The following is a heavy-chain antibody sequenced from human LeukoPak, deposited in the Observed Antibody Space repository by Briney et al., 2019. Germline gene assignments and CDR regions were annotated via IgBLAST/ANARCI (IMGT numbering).Heavy chain of an antibody. CDR1: GFTFDDYA. V-gene: IGHV3-9*01. CDR3: AKDIRRYGDYDAFDI. D-gene: IGHD4-17*01. J-gene: IGHJ3*02. CDR2: ISWNSGSI. Sequence: PGRSLRLSCAASGFTFDDYAMHWVRQAPGKGLEWVSGISWNSGSIGYADSVKGRFTISRDNAKNSLYLQMNSLRAEDTALYYCAKDIRRYGDYDAFDIWGQGTMDTVSS.